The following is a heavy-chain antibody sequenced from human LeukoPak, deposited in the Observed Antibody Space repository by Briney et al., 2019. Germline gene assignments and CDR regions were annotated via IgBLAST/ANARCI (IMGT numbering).Heavy chain of an antibody. CDR1: GFTFPDYG. CDR3: ARLFNLYGAGTYYPFES. J-gene: IGHJ4*02. V-gene: IGHV3-20*04. D-gene: IGHD3-10*01. Sequence: GSLRLSCAASGFTFPDYGMTWVRLAPGKGLEWVSGVDLNGGSTHYADSVKGRFTISRDNAKNSLYLQMNTLRAEDTALYYCARLFNLYGAGTYYPFESWGQGALVTVSS. CDR2: VDLNGGST.